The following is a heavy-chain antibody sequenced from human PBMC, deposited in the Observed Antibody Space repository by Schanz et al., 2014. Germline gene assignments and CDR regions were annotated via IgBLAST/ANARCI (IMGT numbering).Heavy chain of an antibody. D-gene: IGHD6-13*01. CDR3: VSQTGSPNY. CDR2: ISGSGGST. Sequence: EVQLLESGGGLVEPGGSLRLSCAASAFTFSNYAMAWVRQAPGKGLEWVSAISGSGGSTYYADSVKGRFTISRDNAKRSLFLQMNSLRVEDTAVYFCVSQTGSPNYWGQGTLVTVSS. J-gene: IGHJ4*02. CDR1: AFTFSNYA. V-gene: IGHV3-23*01.